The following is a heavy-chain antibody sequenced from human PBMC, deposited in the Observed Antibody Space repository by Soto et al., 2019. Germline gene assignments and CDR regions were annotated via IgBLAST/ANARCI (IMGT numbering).Heavy chain of an antibody. V-gene: IGHV3-15*07. J-gene: IGHJ4*02. CDR3: TTGGCDRVNCYLHY. CDR1: GFTSNDAW. Sequence: GGSLILSCAASGFTSNDAWMIWVRQAPGAGLQWVGRLNWKTGGGTADFAAPVKGRFTISTDDSKNTLYLQMNSLKTEDAGVYYCTTGGCDRVNCYLHYWGQGTLVTVSS. CDR2: LNWKTGGGTA. D-gene: IGHD2-21*02.